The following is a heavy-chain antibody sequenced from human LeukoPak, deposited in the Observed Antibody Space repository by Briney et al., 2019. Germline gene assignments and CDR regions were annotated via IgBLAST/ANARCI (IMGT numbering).Heavy chain of an antibody. V-gene: IGHV5-51*01. D-gene: IGHD3-22*01. CDR2: IYPGDSDT. Sequence: GESLKISCKGSGYSFTSYWIGWVRQMPGKGLEWMGIIYPGDSDTRYSPSFQGQVTISADKSISTAYLQWSSLKASDTAMYYCARTYYYDSSAFSFFGYWGQGTLVTVSS. CDR3: ARTYYYDSSAFSFFGY. CDR1: GYSFTSYW. J-gene: IGHJ4*02.